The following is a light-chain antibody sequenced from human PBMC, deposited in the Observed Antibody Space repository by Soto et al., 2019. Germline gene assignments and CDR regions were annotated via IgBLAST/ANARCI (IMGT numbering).Light chain of an antibody. CDR2: KAS. CDR3: QHYNSYSEA. J-gene: IGKJ1*01. V-gene: IGKV1-5*03. CDR1: QTISSW. Sequence: DIQMTQSPSTLSVSVGDRVTITCRASQTISSWLAWYQQKPGKAPKLLIYKASTLKSGVPSRFSGSGSGTEFTLTIRSLQPDDFATYYCQHYNSYSEALGQGTNV.